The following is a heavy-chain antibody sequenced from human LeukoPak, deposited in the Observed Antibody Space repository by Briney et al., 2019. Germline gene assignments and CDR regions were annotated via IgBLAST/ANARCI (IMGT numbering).Heavy chain of an antibody. CDR1: GASISSFY. D-gene: IGHD6-19*01. CDR3: AGWDSSGWYQFDY. CDR2: IYTSGST. J-gene: IGHJ4*02. V-gene: IGHV4-4*07. Sequence: SETLSLTCTISGASISSFYWSWIRQPAGKGLEWIGRIYTSGSTNYNPSLKSRVTMSVDTSKNQFSLKLSSVTAADTAVYYCAGWDSSGWYQFDYWGQGTLVTVSS.